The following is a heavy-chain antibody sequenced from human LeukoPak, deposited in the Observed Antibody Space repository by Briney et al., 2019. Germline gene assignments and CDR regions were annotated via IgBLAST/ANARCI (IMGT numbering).Heavy chain of an antibody. V-gene: IGHV3-23*01. CDR2: ISGSGGST. Sequence: PGGSLRLSCAASGFTFSSYAMSWVRQAPGKGLEWVSAISGSGGSTYYADSVKGRFTISRDNAKNSLYLQMNSLRAEDTAVYYCARDSKVLRFLEWLPYYYYYYGMDVWGQGTTVTVSS. CDR1: GFTFSSYA. CDR3: ARDSKVLRFLEWLPYYYYYYGMDV. J-gene: IGHJ6*02. D-gene: IGHD3-3*01.